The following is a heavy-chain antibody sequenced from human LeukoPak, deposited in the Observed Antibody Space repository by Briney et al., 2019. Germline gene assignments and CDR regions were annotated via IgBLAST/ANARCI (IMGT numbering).Heavy chain of an antibody. J-gene: IGHJ6*03. CDR2: ISSDGSNY. Sequence: GGSLRLSCAASGFTFRSFPMHWVRQIPGKGLEWVATISSDGSNYFYTDSVKGRFTISRDNSKNTLYLQMNSLRAEDTAVYYCAKSPSGAYYYYMDVWGKGTTVTVSS. CDR1: GFTFRSFP. CDR3: AKSPSGAYYYYMDV. V-gene: IGHV3-30-3*02.